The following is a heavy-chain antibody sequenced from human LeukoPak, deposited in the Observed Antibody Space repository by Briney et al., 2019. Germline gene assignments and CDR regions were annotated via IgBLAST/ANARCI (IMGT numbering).Heavy chain of an antibody. J-gene: IGHJ3*01. D-gene: IGHD1-26*01. CDR3: ARPTLGSFSLAFDL. V-gene: IGHV1-46*01. CDR1: GFTFTNYH. Sequence: ASVKVSCKASGFTFTNYHLRWVRQAPGQGLEWMGIITPSGDSTTYAQKFQGRFTMSRDASTSTLYMELSSLRSEDTALYYCARPTLGSFSLAFDLWGQGTMVTVSS. CDR2: ITPSGDST.